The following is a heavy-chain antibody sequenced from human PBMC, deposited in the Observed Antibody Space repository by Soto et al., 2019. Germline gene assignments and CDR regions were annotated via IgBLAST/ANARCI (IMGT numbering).Heavy chain of an antibody. Sequence: QVQLVQSGAEVKKPGSSVKVSCKASGGTCSSYGISWVRQAPGHGLEWIGGIIPIFGTANYAQKFQGRVTITADESTSTAYMELSSLRSEDTAVYYCTRDLGYDYLGFDYWGQGTLVTVSS. CDR3: TRDLGYDYLGFDY. D-gene: IGHD5-12*01. CDR2: IIPIFGTA. CDR1: GGTCSSYG. V-gene: IGHV1-69*01. J-gene: IGHJ4*02.